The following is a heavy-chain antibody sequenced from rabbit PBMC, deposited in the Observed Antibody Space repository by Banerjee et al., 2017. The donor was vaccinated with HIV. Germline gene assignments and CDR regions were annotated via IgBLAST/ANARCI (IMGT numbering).Heavy chain of an antibody. CDR2: IYAGSSGNT. D-gene: IGHD4-2*01. CDR3: GRGYGGSRYVLQL. CDR1: GFDLSSYW. V-gene: IGHV1S45*01. J-gene: IGHJ4*01. Sequence: QQQLEESEGDLVKPEGSLTLTCTASGFDLSSYWMCWFRQAPGKGPEWIACIYAGSSGNTYYASWVNGRFTISSHNAQNTLYLQLNSLTAADTATYFCGRGYGGSRYVLQLWGPGTLVTVS.